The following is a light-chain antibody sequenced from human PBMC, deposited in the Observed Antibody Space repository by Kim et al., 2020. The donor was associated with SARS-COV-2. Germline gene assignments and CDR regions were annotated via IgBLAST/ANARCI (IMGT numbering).Light chain of an antibody. J-gene: IGKJ2*01. CDR3: QQLNSYPYT. Sequence: IQLTQSPYSLSASVGDRVTITCRASQGISSYLAWYQQKPGKAPKLLIYAASTLQSGVPTRFSGSGSGTDFTLTISSLQPEDFATYHCQQLNSYPYTFGQGTKLEI. CDR2: AAS. V-gene: IGKV1-9*01. CDR1: QGISSY.